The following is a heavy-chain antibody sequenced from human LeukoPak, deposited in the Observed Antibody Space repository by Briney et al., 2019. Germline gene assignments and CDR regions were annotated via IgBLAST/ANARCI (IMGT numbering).Heavy chain of an antibody. V-gene: IGHV3-7*03. CDR2: INRDGSER. J-gene: IGHJ6*02. CDR1: GFSFSSYW. Sequence: GGSLRLSCAASGFSFSSYWMSWVRQAPGKGLEWVANINRDGSERYYVDSVKGRFTISRDDAKSSLYLQMNSLRAEDTAVYYCARRNAMDVWGQGTTVIVFS. CDR3: ARRNAMDV.